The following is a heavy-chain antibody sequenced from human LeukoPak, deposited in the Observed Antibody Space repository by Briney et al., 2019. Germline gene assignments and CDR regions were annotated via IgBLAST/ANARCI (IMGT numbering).Heavy chain of an antibody. J-gene: IGHJ4*02. V-gene: IGHV1-46*01. D-gene: IGHD1-26*01. CDR2: INPSGGST. CDR3: ARDPQGGAFSGSLAY. Sequence: ASVKVSCTASGYTFTSYYMHWVRQAPGQGLEWMGIINPSGGSTSYAQKFQGRVTMTRDTSTSTVYMELSSLRSEDTAVYYCARDPQGGAFSGSLAYWGQGTLVTVSS. CDR1: GYTFTSYY.